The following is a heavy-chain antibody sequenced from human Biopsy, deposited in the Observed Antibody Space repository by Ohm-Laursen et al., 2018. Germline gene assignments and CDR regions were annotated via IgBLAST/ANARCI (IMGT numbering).Heavy chain of an antibody. CDR3: ARVGAVAPSIDYFDY. D-gene: IGHD3-3*01. Sequence: GTLSLTCTVSGGSIGSFFWSWIRQPPGKGLEWIGYIYYSGSTNYNPSLRSRVTISVDRSKNQFSLELSSVTAADTAVYYCARVGAVAPSIDYFDYWGQGALVTVSS. V-gene: IGHV4-59*01. CDR1: GGSIGSFF. J-gene: IGHJ4*02. CDR2: IYYSGST.